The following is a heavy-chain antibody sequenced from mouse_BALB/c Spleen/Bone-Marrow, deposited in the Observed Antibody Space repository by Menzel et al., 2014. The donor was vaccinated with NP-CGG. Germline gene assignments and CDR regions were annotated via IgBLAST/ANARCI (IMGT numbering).Heavy chain of an antibody. CDR3: ARVGYRYDGYAMDY. Sequence: VKLVESGPGLVAPSQGLSITCTVSGFSLTSYGVHWVRQPPGKGLEWLGVIWAGGSTNYNSALMSRLSISKDNSKSQVFLKMNSLQTDDTAMYYCARVGYRYDGYAMDYWGQGTSVTVSS. J-gene: IGHJ4*01. D-gene: IGHD2-14*01. V-gene: IGHV2-9*02. CDR2: IWAGGST. CDR1: GFSLTSYG.